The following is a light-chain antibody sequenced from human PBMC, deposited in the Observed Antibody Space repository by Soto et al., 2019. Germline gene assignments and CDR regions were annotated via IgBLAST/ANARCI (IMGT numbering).Light chain of an antibody. Sequence: EIVMTQSPATLSVSPGERATLSCRASQSVSSNLAWYQQKPGQAPRLLIYGASTRATGIPARFSGRGSGTEFPPPTSRLQFEYFAVYSLQQYNTGPPRLIFGGGTRGDIK. CDR2: GAS. CDR1: QSVSSN. CDR3: QQYNTGPPRLI. J-gene: IGKJ4*01. V-gene: IGKV3-15*01.